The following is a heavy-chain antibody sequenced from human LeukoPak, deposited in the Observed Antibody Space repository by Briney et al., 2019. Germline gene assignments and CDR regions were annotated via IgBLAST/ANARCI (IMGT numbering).Heavy chain of an antibody. D-gene: IGHD3-3*01. CDR1: GGSISSGGYY. Sequence: PSQTLSLTCTVFGGSISSGGYYWSWIRQHPGKGLEWIGYIYYSGSTYYNPSLKSRVTISVDTSKNQFSLKLSSVTAAVTAVYYCARGMYYDFWSGYYSSNWFDPWGQGTLVTVSS. CDR2: IYYSGST. V-gene: IGHV4-31*03. J-gene: IGHJ5*02. CDR3: ARGMYYDFWSGYYSSNWFDP.